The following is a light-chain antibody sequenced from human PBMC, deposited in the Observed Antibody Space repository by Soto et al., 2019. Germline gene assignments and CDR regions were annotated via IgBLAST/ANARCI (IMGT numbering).Light chain of an antibody. CDR2: GVS. CDR1: QSVRNF. J-gene: IGKJ1*01. CDR3: HQFSSSPHT. V-gene: IGKV3-20*01. Sequence: EIVLTQSPGTLSLSPGERATLSCRASQSVRNFLAWYQQKPGQAPRLLIYGVSSRATGIPDRFSGSGSGTDFTLTVSRLEPEDFAVYYCHQFSSSPHTFGQGTKVEIK.